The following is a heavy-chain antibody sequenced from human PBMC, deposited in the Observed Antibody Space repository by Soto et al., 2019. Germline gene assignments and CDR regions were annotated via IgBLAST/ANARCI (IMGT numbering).Heavy chain of an antibody. CDR3: ARCFYGWGNYPYYYYGMDV. CDR2: IYYNGNT. D-gene: IGHD3-10*01. CDR1: GFSISSSHW. Sequence: SETLSLTCAVSGFSISSSHWWGWIRQPPGKGLEWIGYIYYNGNTDYNPSLKSRVTMSVDTSKNHFSLKLSSVTAVDTAVYYCARCFYGWGNYPYYYYGMDVWGQGTAVTVSS. J-gene: IGHJ6*02. V-gene: IGHV4-28*01.